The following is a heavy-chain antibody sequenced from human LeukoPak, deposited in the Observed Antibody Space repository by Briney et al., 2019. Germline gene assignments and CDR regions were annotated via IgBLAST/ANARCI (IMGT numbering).Heavy chain of an antibody. CDR1: GFTFGKYW. D-gene: IGHD3-3*01. CDR3: ARDQYDTWSRRGNFDS. Sequence: GGSLRLSCVASGFTFGKYWMSWVRQAPGKGLEWVANIKLDGSEKNYVDSVKGRFTISRDNTKNSLYLQVNSLRAEDTAVFYCARDQYDTWSRRGNFDSWGQGTLVIVSS. V-gene: IGHV3-7*03. J-gene: IGHJ4*02. CDR2: IKLDGSEK.